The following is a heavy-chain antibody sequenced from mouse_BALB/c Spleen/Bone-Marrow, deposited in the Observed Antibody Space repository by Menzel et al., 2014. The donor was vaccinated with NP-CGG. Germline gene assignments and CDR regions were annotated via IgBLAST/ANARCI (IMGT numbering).Heavy chain of an antibody. Sequence: QVQLKHSEAELVKPGASVKLSCKASGYTFTSYWMHWVKQRPGQGLEWIGEINPSNGRTNYNEKFKTKATLTVDKSSNTAYMQLSRLTSEDSAVYYCARKGADYEDYWGQGTTLTVSS. D-gene: IGHD2-4*01. CDR1: GYTFTSYW. J-gene: IGHJ2*01. CDR2: INPSNGRT. V-gene: IGHV1S81*02. CDR3: ARKGADYEDY.